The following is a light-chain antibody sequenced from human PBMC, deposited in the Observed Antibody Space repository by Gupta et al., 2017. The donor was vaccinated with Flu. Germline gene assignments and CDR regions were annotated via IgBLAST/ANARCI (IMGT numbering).Light chain of an antibody. CDR1: QSVSNF. CDR2: AAS. CDR3: QQGYSTPQT. Sequence: PSSLSASVGDRVTITCRASQSVSNFLHWYQQKPGKAPKLLIYAASTLQGGVPSRFSGSGSGTDFTLTINRLQPEDFATYYCQQGYSTPQTFGRGTTVEIK. J-gene: IGKJ4*02. V-gene: IGKV1-39*01.